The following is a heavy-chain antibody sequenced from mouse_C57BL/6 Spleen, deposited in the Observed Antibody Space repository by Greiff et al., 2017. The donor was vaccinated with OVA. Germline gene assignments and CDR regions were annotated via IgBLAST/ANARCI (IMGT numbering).Heavy chain of an antibody. CDR3: ARRGRNGAMDY. V-gene: IGHV3-6*01. J-gene: IGHJ4*01. D-gene: IGHD2-1*01. Sequence: VQLKQSGPGLVKPSQSLSLTCSVTGYSITSGYYWNWIRQFPGNKLEWMGYISYDGSNNYNPSLKHRISITRDTSKNQFFLKLNSVTTEDTATYYCARRGRNGAMDYWGQGTSVTVSS. CDR2: ISYDGSN. CDR1: GYSITSGYY.